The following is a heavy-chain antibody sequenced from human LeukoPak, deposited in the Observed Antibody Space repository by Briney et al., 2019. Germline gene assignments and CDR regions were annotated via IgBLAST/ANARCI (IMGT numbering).Heavy chain of an antibody. J-gene: IGHJ5*02. CDR2: IIPIFGTV. Sequence: ASAKVSCKASGGTFSSYAISWVRQAPGQGLEWMGGIIPIFGTVNYAQEFQGRVTITTDASTSTAYMELSSLRSEDTAVYYCASELYGSDGDFSGSVGWFDPWGQGTLVTVSS. V-gene: IGHV1-69*05. CDR1: GGTFSSYA. CDR3: ASELYGSDGDFSGSVGWFDP. D-gene: IGHD4-17*01.